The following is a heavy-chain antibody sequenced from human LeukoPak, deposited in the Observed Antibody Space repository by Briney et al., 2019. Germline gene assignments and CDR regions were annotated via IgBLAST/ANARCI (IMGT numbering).Heavy chain of an antibody. Sequence: GASVKVSCTASGYTFTGYYMHWVRQAPGQGLEWMGWINPNSGGTNYAQKFQGRVTMTRDTSISTAYMGLSRLRSDDTAVYYCARDKNPPITMVRGFDYWGQGTLVTVSS. V-gene: IGHV1-2*02. J-gene: IGHJ4*02. CDR1: GYTFTGYY. CDR2: INPNSGGT. D-gene: IGHD3-10*01. CDR3: ARDKNPPITMVRGFDY.